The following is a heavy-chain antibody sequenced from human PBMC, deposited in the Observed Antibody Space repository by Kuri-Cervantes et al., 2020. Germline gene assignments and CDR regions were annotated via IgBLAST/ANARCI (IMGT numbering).Heavy chain of an antibody. Sequence: GGSLRLSCAASGFTFSSYAMSWVRQAPGKGLEWVSAISGGGETTYYADSVKGRFTISRDNSKNTLFLQMNGLRAEDTAVYYCARAAVVAAPGDYWGQGTLVTVSS. CDR3: ARAAVVAAPGDY. J-gene: IGHJ4*02. CDR2: ISGGGETT. CDR1: GFTFSSYA. D-gene: IGHD2-15*01. V-gene: IGHV3-23*01.